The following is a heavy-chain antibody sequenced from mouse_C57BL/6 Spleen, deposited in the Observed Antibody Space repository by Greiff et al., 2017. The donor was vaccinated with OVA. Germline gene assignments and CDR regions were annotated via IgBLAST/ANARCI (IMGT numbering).Heavy chain of an antibody. Sequence: EVQLQQSGPELVKPGASVKIPCKASGYTFTDYNMDWVKQSHGKSLEWIGDITPNNGGTIYNQKFKGKATVTVDKSSSTAYMELRSLTSEDTAVYYCARRSMDYWGQGTSVTVSS. CDR1: GYTFTDYN. CDR2: ITPNNGGT. J-gene: IGHJ4*01. CDR3: ARRSMDY. V-gene: IGHV1-18*01.